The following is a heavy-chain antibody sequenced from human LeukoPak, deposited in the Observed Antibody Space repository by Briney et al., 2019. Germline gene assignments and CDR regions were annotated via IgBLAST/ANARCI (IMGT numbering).Heavy chain of an antibody. J-gene: IGHJ6*03. CDR1: GFTFGDYA. D-gene: IGHD3-10*01. Sequence: GGSLRLSCTASGFTFGDYAMSWVRQAPGKGLEWVGFIRSKAYGGTTEYAASVKGRFTISRDDSKSIAYLQMNSLKTEDTAVYYCTRGQTQITMARGVIITPPYYYYYMDVWGKGTTVTISS. V-gene: IGHV3-49*04. CDR2: IRSKAYGGTT. CDR3: TRGQTQITMARGVIITPPYYYYYMDV.